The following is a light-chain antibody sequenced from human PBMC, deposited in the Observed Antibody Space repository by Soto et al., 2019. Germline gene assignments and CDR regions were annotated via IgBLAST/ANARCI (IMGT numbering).Light chain of an antibody. J-gene: IGLJ2*01. CDR3: QSYDSSLSGVV. CDR1: SSNIGAGYD. CDR2: GNS. V-gene: IGLV1-40*01. Sequence: QSAPTQPPSVSGAPGQRVTISCTGSSSNIGAGYDVHWYQQLPGTAPKLLIYGNSNRPSGVPDRFSGSKSGTSASLAITGLQAEDEADYYCQSYDSSLSGVVFGGGTKLTDL.